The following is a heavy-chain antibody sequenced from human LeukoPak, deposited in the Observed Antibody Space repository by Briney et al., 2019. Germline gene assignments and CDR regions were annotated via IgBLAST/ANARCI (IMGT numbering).Heavy chain of an antibody. Sequence: SETLSLTCTVSGGSISSYYWSWIRQPAGKGLEWIGRIYTSGSTNYNPSLKSRVTMSVDTSKNQFSLKLSSVTAADTAVYYCARDLYYYGSGSSNWFDPWGQGTLVTVSS. CDR3: ARDLYYYGSGSSNWFDP. V-gene: IGHV4-4*07. CDR2: IYTSGST. D-gene: IGHD3-10*01. J-gene: IGHJ5*02. CDR1: GGSISSYY.